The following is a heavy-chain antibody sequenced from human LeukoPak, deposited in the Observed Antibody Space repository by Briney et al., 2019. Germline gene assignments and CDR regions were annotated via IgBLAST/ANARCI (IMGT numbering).Heavy chain of an antibody. CDR2: IYHSGST. CDR1: GYSISSGYY. V-gene: IGHV4-38-2*02. Sequence: PSETLSLXCTVSGYSISSGYYWGWILQPPGKGLAWIGSIYHSGSTYYNPSLKSRVTISVDPSKNQFSLKLSSVTAADTAVYYCARANYDFWSGYYPLDYWGQGTLVTVSS. CDR3: ARANYDFWSGYYPLDY. J-gene: IGHJ4*02. D-gene: IGHD3-3*01.